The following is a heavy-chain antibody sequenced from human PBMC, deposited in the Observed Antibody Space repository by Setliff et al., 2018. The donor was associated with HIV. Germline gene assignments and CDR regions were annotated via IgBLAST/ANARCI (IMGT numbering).Heavy chain of an antibody. D-gene: IGHD2-21*02. J-gene: IGHJ6*02. CDR2: IYPSDGRT. Sequence: ASVKVSCKASGYTFTSYGISWVRQAPGQRLEWMGIIYPSDGRTTYAQEFQGRVTMTRDTSTSTVYMELSSLRSEDTAVYYCASRGRYCGGDCYPGDNGMDVWGQGTTVTVSS. CDR3: ASRGRYCGGDCYPGDNGMDV. CDR1: GYTFTSYG. V-gene: IGHV1-46*01.